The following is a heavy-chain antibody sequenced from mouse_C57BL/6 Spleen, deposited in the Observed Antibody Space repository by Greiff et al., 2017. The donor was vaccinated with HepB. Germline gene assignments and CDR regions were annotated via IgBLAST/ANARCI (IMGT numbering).Heavy chain of an antibody. CDR1: GYAFSSSW. Sequence: QVQLQQSGPELVKPGASVKISCKASGYAFSSSWMNWVKQRPGKGLEWIGRIYPGDGDTNYNGKFKGKATLTADKSSSTAYMQLSSLTSEDSAVYVCARTGSYAMDYWGQGTSVTVSS. CDR3: ARTGSYAMDY. J-gene: IGHJ4*01. CDR2: IYPGDGDT. V-gene: IGHV1-82*01. D-gene: IGHD2-2*01.